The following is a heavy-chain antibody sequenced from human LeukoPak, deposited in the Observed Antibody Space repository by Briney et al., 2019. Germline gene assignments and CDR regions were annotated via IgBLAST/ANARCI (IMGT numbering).Heavy chain of an antibody. Sequence: PSETLSLTCTVSGGSISPISSSTYYWGWIRQAPGKGLEWIGSLFYGEDTHYNPTLKSRATLSVDSSKNQFSLKLTSVTAADAAVYFCARQLPTAAADTRGYFDYSGQGTVVTVSS. J-gene: IGHJ4*02. CDR1: GGSISPISSSTYY. V-gene: IGHV4-39*01. CDR3: ARQLPTAAADTRGYFDY. CDR2: LFYGEDT. D-gene: IGHD6-25*01.